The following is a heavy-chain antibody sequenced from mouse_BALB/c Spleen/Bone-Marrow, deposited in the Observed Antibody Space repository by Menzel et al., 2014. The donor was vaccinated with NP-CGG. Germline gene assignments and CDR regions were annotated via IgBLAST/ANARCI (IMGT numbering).Heavy chain of an antibody. V-gene: IGHV1-9*01. J-gene: IGHJ4*01. Sequence: QVQLQQSGAELMKPGASVKISCKATGYTFSSYWIEWVKQRPGHGLEWIGEILPGSGSIKYNEKFEGKATFTADTSSNTAYMQLSSLTSEDSAVYYCASRYDTMDYWGQGTSVTVSS. CDR2: ILPGSGSI. CDR3: ASRYDTMDY. CDR1: GYTFSSYW.